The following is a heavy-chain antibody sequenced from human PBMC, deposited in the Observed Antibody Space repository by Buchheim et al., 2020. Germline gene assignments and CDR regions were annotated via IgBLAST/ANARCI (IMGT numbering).Heavy chain of an antibody. D-gene: IGHD6-6*01. CDR1: EFTFTNAW. J-gene: IGHJ4*02. Sequence: EVQLVESGGDLVKPGESLRLSCAASEFTFTNAWMSWIRQAPGQGLEWVGRIRSSTDGGPTDYAVPVKGRFNTSRDDSEKTLYLQMNSLKTENTAVYYCTTLMKSARLSSDYWGQGTL. V-gene: IGHV3-15*01. CDR3: TTLMKSARLSSDY. CDR2: IRSSTDGGPT.